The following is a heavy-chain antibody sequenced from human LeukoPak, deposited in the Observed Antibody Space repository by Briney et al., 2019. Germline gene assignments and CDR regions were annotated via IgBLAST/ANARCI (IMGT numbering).Heavy chain of an antibody. CDR1: GGSISSYY. Sequence: SETLSLTCTVSGGSISSYYWSWIRQPPGKGLEWIGYIYYSGGTNYNPSLKSRVTISVDTSKNQFSLKLSSVTAADTAVYYCARNFGRDGFDCWGQGTLVTVSS. CDR3: ARNFGRDGFDC. CDR2: IYYSGGT. V-gene: IGHV4-59*01. D-gene: IGHD5-24*01. J-gene: IGHJ4*02.